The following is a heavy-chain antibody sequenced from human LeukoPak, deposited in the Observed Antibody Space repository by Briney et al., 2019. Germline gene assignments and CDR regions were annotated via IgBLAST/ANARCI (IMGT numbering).Heavy chain of an antibody. J-gene: IGHJ5*02. CDR3: ARGRGRYCSGGSCYGGQGFDP. V-gene: IGHV3-48*01. CDR1: EFTFSTSA. D-gene: IGHD2-15*01. Sequence: PGGSLRLSCAASEFTFSTSAMSWVRQAPGKGLEWVSYISSSSTIYYADSVKGRFTISRDNAKNSLYLQMNSLRAEDTAVYYCARGRGRYCSGGSCYGGQGFDPWGQGTLVTVSS. CDR2: ISSSSTI.